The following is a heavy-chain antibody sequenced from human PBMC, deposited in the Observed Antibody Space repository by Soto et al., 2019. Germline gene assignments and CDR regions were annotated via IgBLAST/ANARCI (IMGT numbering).Heavy chain of an antibody. D-gene: IGHD3-3*01. CDR2: IRWDGGST. V-gene: IGHV3-43*01. CDR3: AKDKGIRFLEWLLYY. CDR1: GFTFDDYT. Sequence: GGSLRLSCAASGFTFDDYTMHWVRQAPGKGLEWVSLIRWDGGSTYYADSVKGRFTISRDNSKNSLYLQMNSLRTEDTALYYCAKDKGIRFLEWLLYYWGQGTLVTVSS. J-gene: IGHJ4*02.